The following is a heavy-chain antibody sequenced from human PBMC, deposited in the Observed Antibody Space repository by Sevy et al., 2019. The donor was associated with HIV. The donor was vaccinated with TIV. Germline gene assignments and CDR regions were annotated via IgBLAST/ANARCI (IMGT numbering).Heavy chain of an antibody. CDR1: GGTFSSYA. CDR3: ARAAGITMVRGVKREGYFDY. Sequence: ASVKVSCKASGGTFSSYAISWVRQAPGQGLEWMGGIIPIFGTANYAQTFQGRVTITADESTSTAYMELSSLRSEDTAVYYCARAAGITMVRGVKREGYFDYWGQGTLVTVSS. V-gene: IGHV1-69*13. D-gene: IGHD3-10*01. CDR2: IIPIFGTA. J-gene: IGHJ4*02.